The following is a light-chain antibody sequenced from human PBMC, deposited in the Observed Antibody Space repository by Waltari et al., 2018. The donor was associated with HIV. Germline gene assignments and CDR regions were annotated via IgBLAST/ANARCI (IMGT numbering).Light chain of an antibody. CDR1: QSVLFSSNNKNY. Sequence: DIVMSQSPDSLAVSLGERATINCKSSQSVLFSSNNKNYSAWYQQKPGEPPKLLIYWASTREFGVPDRFSGSGSGTDFTLTISSLQAEDVAVYYCQQYYSTPHTFGQGTKLEIK. V-gene: IGKV4-1*01. J-gene: IGKJ2*01. CDR2: WAS. CDR3: QQYYSTPHT.